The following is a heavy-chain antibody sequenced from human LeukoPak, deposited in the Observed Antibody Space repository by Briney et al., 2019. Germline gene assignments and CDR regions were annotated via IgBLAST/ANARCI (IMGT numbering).Heavy chain of an antibody. J-gene: IGHJ5*02. D-gene: IGHD4-17*01. CDR1: GASISSGGYY. Sequence: PSETLSLTCTVSGASISSGGYYWGWIRQPPGKGLEWIGSIYYSGSTYYNPSLKSRVTISVDTSKNQFSLKLSSVTAADTAVYYCATHDSDDYPPLTSPDPWGQGTLVTVSS. V-gene: IGHV4-39*01. CDR3: ATHDSDDYPPLTSPDP. CDR2: IYYSGST.